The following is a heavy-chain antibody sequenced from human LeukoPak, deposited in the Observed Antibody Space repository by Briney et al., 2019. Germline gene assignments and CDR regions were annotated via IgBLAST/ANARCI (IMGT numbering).Heavy chain of an antibody. V-gene: IGHV3-13*04. Sequence: PGGSLRLSCAASGFTFSNYDMHWVRQATGKGLEWVSGIGSAGDTNYPGSVKGRFTISRENAKNSLYLQMNSLRAGDTAVYYCVRGVPGGLDYWGQGTLVTVSS. CDR1: GFTFSNYD. J-gene: IGHJ4*02. CDR3: VRGVPGGLDY. CDR2: IGSAGDT. D-gene: IGHD3-10*01.